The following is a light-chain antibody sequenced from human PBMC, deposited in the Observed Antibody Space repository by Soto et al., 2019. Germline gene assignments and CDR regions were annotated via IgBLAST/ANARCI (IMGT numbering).Light chain of an antibody. CDR2: GAS. Sequence: EIVMKHALDTLSASSRVRATLSYRASQTINNNVAWYQLKDGQVPRLVIYGASTRATDIPARFSGSGSGTEFTLTISSLQSEDFAEYHCQQYNNWPQTFGQGTKVDIK. J-gene: IGKJ1*01. V-gene: IGKV3-15*01. CDR1: QTINNN. CDR3: QQYNNWPQT.